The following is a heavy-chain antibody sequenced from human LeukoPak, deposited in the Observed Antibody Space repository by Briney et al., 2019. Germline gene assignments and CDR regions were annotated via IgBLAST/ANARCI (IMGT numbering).Heavy chain of an antibody. CDR2: ISWDSGSI. Sequence: PGRSLRLYCSASGFTCDDYALHWVRQAPGQGLEGGSGISWDSGSIGYADSVKGRFTISRDNAKNSLYLQMNSLRAEDTALYYCAKGPAIRPGEYYFDYWGQGTLVTVSS. J-gene: IGHJ4*02. CDR1: GFTCDDYA. V-gene: IGHV3-9*01. CDR3: AKGPAIRPGEYYFDY. D-gene: IGHD2-21*01.